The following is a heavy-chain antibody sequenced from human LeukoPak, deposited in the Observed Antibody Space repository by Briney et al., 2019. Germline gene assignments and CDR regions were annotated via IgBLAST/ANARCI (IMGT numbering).Heavy chain of an antibody. CDR2: IYSGGST. CDR3: AKGYNYAYEY. D-gene: IGHD5-18*01. Sequence: PGGSLRLSCAASGFTVSSSYMSWVRQAPGKGLEWVSLIYSGGSTYYATSVKGRFTISRDNSKNTLYLQMNILRPEDTAVYYCAKGYNYAYEYWGQGTLVTVSS. J-gene: IGHJ4*02. V-gene: IGHV3-53*01. CDR1: GFTVSSSY.